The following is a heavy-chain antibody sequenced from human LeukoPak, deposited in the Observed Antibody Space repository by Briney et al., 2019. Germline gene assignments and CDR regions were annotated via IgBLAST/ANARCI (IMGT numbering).Heavy chain of an antibody. V-gene: IGHV3-7*01. CDR3: ARDLSGSLMVRGVITSFDY. CDR1: GFTFSSYW. CDR2: IKQDGSEK. Sequence: GGSLRLSCAASGFTFSSYWMSWVRQAPGKGLEWVANIKQDGSEKYYVDSVKGRFTISRDNAKNSLYLQMNSLRAEDTAVYYCARDLSGSLMVRGVITSFDYWGQGTLVTVSS. J-gene: IGHJ4*02. D-gene: IGHD3-10*01.